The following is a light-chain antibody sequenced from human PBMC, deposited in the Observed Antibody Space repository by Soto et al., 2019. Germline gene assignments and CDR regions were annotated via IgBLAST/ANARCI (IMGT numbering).Light chain of an antibody. Sequence: EIVLTQSPATLSLSPGERATLSCRASQSVSSYLAWYQQKSGQAPRLLIYDASNSATGIPARFSGSGSGTDFTLTISSLEPEDFAVYYCQQRSNWPAITFGQGTRLEIK. CDR3: QQRSNWPAIT. J-gene: IGKJ5*01. CDR1: QSVSSY. CDR2: DAS. V-gene: IGKV3-11*01.